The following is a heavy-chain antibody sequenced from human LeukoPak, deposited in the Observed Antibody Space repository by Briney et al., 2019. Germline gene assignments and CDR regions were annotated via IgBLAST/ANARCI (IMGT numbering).Heavy chain of an antibody. Sequence: SGESLKISCKGSGYSFTSYWIGWVRQMPGKGLEWMGIIYPGDSDTRYSPSFQGQVTISADKSISTAYLQWSSLKASDTAMYYCARQGGIAVAENYFDYWGQGTLVTVSS. CDR3: ARQGGIAVAENYFDY. J-gene: IGHJ4*02. CDR2: IYPGDSDT. CDR1: GYSFTSYW. D-gene: IGHD6-19*01. V-gene: IGHV5-51*01.